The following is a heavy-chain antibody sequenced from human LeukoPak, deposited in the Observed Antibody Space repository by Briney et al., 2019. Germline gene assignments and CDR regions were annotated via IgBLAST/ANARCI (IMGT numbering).Heavy chain of an antibody. D-gene: IGHD4-17*01. J-gene: IGHJ4*02. CDR3: AKGDYGDCY. Sequence: GGSLRLSCAASGFTFSSYAMAWVRQAPGKGLEWVSAITGSGGSTYYADSVKGRFTISRDNSKNTLYTQMSSLRAEDTAVYYCAKGDYGDCYWGQGTLVTVSS. CDR1: GFTFSSYA. CDR2: ITGSGGST. V-gene: IGHV3-23*01.